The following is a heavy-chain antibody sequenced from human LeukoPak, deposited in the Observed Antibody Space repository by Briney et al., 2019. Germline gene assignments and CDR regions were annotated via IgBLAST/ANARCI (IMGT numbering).Heavy chain of an antibody. J-gene: IGHJ3*02. D-gene: IGHD3-10*01. CDR2: INPNSGGT. CDR1: GYTFTGYY. V-gene: IGHV1-2*02. Sequence: ASVKVSCKASGYTFTGYYMHWVRQAPGQGLEWMGWINPNSGGTNYAQKFQGRVTMTRDTSISTAYMELSRLRSDDTAVYYCARLYYYGSGEDGAFDIWGQGTMVTVSS. CDR3: ARLYYYGSGEDGAFDI.